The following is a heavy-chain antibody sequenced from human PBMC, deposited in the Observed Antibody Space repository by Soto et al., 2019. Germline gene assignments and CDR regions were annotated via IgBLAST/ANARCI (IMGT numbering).Heavy chain of an antibody. V-gene: IGHV4-39*01. D-gene: IGHD6-13*01. CDR3: ARHRIAAAGDFDY. Sequence: QLQLQESGPGLVKPSETLSLTCTVSGGSISSSSYYWGWIRQPPGKGLEWIGSIYYSGSTYYNPSLKSRVTISVDTSKNQYSLKLSSVTAADTAGYYCARHRIAAAGDFDYWGQGTLVTVSS. CDR2: IYYSGST. CDR1: GGSISSSSYY. J-gene: IGHJ4*02.